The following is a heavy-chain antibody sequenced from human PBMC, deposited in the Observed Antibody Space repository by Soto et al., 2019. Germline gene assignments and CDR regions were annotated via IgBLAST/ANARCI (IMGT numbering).Heavy chain of an antibody. CDR2: IYYSRST. CDR1: GGSISSYY. Sequence: SETLSLTCTVSGGSISSYYWSWIRQPPGKGLEWIGYIYYSRSTNYNPSLKSRVTISVDTSKNQFSLKLSSVTAADTAVYYCARVNPQDAFDIWGKGTMVTVSS. J-gene: IGHJ3*02. CDR3: ARVNPQDAFDI. V-gene: IGHV4-59*01.